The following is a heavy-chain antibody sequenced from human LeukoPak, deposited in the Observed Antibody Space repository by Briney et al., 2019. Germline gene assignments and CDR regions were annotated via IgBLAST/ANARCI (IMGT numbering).Heavy chain of an antibody. Sequence: ASVKVSCKASGYTFTSYGSSWVRQAPGQGLEWMGWISAYNGNTNYAQKLQGRVTMTTDTSTSTAYMELRSLRSDDTAVYYCERDKGLYYYDSSGTNTIFDYWGQRTLVTVSS. CDR3: ERDKGLYYYDSSGTNTIFDY. D-gene: IGHD3-22*01. CDR1: GYTFTSYG. CDR2: ISAYNGNT. V-gene: IGHV1-18*01. J-gene: IGHJ4*02.